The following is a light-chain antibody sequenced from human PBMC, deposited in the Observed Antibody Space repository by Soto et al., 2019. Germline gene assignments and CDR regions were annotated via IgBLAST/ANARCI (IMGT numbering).Light chain of an antibody. CDR2: GAT. CDR3: QDYNNWPPYT. Sequence: EIVMTQSPATLSVSPGERATLSCRASQNVGNSLAWYQQKPGQAPRLLIYGATTRATGIPARFSGSGSGTDFTLTISSLQSEDFAVYYCQDYNNWPPYTFGQGTKVEIK. V-gene: IGKV3-15*01. CDR1: QNVGNS. J-gene: IGKJ2*01.